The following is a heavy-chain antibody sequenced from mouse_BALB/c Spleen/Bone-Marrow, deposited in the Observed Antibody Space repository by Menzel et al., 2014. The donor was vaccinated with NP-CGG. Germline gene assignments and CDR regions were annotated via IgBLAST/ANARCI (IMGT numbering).Heavy chain of an antibody. CDR2: ISSGSSNI. CDR1: GFTFSSFG. Sequence: EVQLVESGGGLVQPGGSRKLSCAASGFTFSSFGMHRVRRAPEKGLEWVAYISSGSSNINYADTVKGRFTISRDNPKNTLFLQMTSLRSEDTAMYYCARWGYYYAMDYWGQGTSVTVSS. CDR3: ARWGYYYAMDY. J-gene: IGHJ4*01. D-gene: IGHD2-2*01. V-gene: IGHV5-17*02.